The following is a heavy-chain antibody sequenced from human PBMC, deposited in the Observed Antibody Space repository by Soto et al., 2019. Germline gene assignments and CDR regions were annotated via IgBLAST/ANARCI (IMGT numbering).Heavy chain of an antibody. D-gene: IGHD3-16*02. J-gene: IGHJ4*02. CDR3: ARRVPYRLYIDY. Sequence: QVYLVESGGGVVQPGRSLRLSCAASGFTFSSSGMHWVRQAPGKGLEWVAVIWYDGSNKYYAESVKGRFTISRDNSKNTLYLQMNSLRAEDTAVYYCARRVPYRLYIDYWGQGTLVTVSS. V-gene: IGHV3-33*01. CDR2: IWYDGSNK. CDR1: GFTFSSSG.